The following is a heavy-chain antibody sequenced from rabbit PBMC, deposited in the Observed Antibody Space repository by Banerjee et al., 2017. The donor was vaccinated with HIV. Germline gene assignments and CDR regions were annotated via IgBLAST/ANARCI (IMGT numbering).Heavy chain of an antibody. V-gene: IGHV1S45*01. J-gene: IGHJ4*01. D-gene: IGHD6-1*01. CDR2: IYAGKGET. CDR3: ARDYAGYAGYGYAFNL. Sequence: QEQVRETGGGLVQPGGSLTLSCKASGFDFSNYWMGWVRQAPGKGLEWIGFIYAGKGETYYASWAKGRFTISKTSSTTVTLQMTSLTAADTATYFCARDYAGYAGYGYAFNLWGPGTLVTVS. CDR1: GFDFSNYW.